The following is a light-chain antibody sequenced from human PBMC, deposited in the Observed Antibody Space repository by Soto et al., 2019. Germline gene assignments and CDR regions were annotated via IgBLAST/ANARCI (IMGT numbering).Light chain of an antibody. CDR3: QQYVTLPMYT. Sequence: EIVLTQSPDTLSLSPGERATLSCRASQSVSSSSLAWYQQKPGQAPRLLIYGASIRATGIPDRFSGSGSGTDFTLTISRLEPEDFAVYYCQQYVTLPMYTFGQGTKLEIK. CDR1: QSVSSSS. CDR2: GAS. V-gene: IGKV3-20*01. J-gene: IGKJ2*01.